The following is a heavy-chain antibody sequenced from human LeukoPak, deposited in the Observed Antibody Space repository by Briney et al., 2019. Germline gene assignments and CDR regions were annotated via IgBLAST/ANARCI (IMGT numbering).Heavy chain of an antibody. CDR1: GFTFSSYV. D-gene: IGHD2-2*01. V-gene: IGHV3-30-3*01. Sequence: GGSLRLSCAASGFTFSSYVMHWVRQAPGKGLEWVAVISSDGNNKYYADSVKGRFTISRDNSKNTLYLQMNSLRAEDTAVYYCARDEYLWVVIQLGLFDYWGQGTLVTVSS. CDR3: ARDEYLWVVIQLGLFDY. CDR2: ISSDGNNK. J-gene: IGHJ4*02.